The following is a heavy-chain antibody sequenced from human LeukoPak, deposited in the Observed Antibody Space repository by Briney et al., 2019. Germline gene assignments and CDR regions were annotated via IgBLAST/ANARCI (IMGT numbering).Heavy chain of an antibody. V-gene: IGHV3-23*01. J-gene: IGHJ4*02. D-gene: IGHD1-26*01. CDR1: GFAFSGYA. CDR3: AKVHYTASFPGSFPGRNYFDP. CDR2: IGARGDVT. Sequence: QPGGSLRLSCTVSGFAFSGYAMSWVRQAPGKGPEWVSSIGARGDVTYSADSVKGRFTISRDDSKRTLFLQMNSLRAEDTAVYYCAKVHYTASFPGSFPGRNYFDPWGQGSLVTVSS.